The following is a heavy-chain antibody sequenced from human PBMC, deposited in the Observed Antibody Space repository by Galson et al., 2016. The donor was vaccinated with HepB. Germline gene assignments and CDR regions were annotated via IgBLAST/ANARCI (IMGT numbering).Heavy chain of an antibody. CDR1: GFTFSTFD. J-gene: IGHJ3*02. Sequence: SLRLSCAASGFTFSTFDMHWVRQAPGKGLEWVTFISYDGTNKHYVDSVKGRFTISRDNSKNTLYLEMNSLRDEDMDVYYCARPSSGAFDIWGQGTLVTVSS. CDR3: ARPSSGAFDI. D-gene: IGHD3-10*01. CDR2: ISYDGTNK. V-gene: IGHV3-30*01.